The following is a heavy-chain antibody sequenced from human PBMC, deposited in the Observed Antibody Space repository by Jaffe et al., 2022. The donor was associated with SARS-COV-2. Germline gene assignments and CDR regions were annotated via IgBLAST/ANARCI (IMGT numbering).Heavy chain of an antibody. CDR3: ARRHYDYGVSEGAFDI. CDR1: GGTFSSYA. Sequence: QVQLVQSGAEVKKPGSSVKVSCKASGGTFSSYAISWVRQAPGQGLEWMGGIIPIFGTANYAQKFQGRVTITADESTSTAYMELSSLRSEDTAVYYCARRHYDYGVSEGAFDIWGQGTMVTVSS. J-gene: IGHJ3*02. CDR2: IIPIFGTA. D-gene: IGHD3-16*01. V-gene: IGHV1-69*01.